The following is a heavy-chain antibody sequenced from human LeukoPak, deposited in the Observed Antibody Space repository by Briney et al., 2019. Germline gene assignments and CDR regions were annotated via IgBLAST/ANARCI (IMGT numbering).Heavy chain of an antibody. Sequence: PSETLSLTCAVYGGSFSGYYWSWIRQPPGKGLEWIGEINHSGSTNYNPSLKSRVTISVDTSKNQFSLKLSSVTAADTAVYYCARVGGGWGNWFDPWGQGTLVTVSS. CDR1: GGSFSGYY. J-gene: IGHJ5*02. CDR2: INHSGST. D-gene: IGHD6-19*01. CDR3: ARVGGGWGNWFDP. V-gene: IGHV4-34*01.